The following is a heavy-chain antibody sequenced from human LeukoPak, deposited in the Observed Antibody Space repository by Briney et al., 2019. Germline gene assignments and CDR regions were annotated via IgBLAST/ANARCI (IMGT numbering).Heavy chain of an antibody. J-gene: IGHJ3*02. CDR3: ATDSYCSSTSCYRAFDI. Sequence: ASVKVSCKASGYTFTSYGISWVRQAPGQGLEWMGWISAYNGNTNYAQKLQGRVTMTTDTSTSTAYMELSSLRSEDTAVYYCATDSYCSSTSCYRAFDIWGQGTMVTVSS. V-gene: IGHV1-18*01. CDR1: GYTFTSYG. CDR2: ISAYNGNT. D-gene: IGHD2-2*01.